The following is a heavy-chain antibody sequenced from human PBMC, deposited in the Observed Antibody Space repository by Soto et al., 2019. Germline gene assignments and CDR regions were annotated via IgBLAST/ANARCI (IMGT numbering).Heavy chain of an antibody. Sequence: QVTLKESGPVLVKPTETLTLRCTVSGLSITDSEMGVSWIRQSPGQPLEWLAHIDSSGEKSYRTYLKSRLAISKDTPKSQIVLTMTNMDPADTATYYCGRRHLAVAVSPWFDPWGQGIPVTVSS. CDR2: IDSSGEK. CDR1: GLSITDSEMG. J-gene: IGHJ5*02. V-gene: IGHV2-26*01. CDR3: GRRHLAVAVSPWFDP. D-gene: IGHD6-19*01.